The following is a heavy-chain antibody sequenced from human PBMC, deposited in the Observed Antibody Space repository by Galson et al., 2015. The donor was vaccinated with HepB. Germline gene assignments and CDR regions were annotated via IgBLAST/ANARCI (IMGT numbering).Heavy chain of an antibody. CDR2: IIPIFGIA. J-gene: IGHJ6*02. CDR1: GGTFSSYA. V-gene: IGHV1-69*10. CDR3: AGGYYYDSSGPVPYYYGMDV. Sequence: SVKVSCKASGGTFSSYAISWVRQAPGQGFEWMGGIIPIFGIAKYAQKFQGRVTITADKSTSTGYMELSSLRSEDTAVYYCAGGYYYDSSGPVPYYYGMDVWGQGTTVTVSS. D-gene: IGHD3-22*01.